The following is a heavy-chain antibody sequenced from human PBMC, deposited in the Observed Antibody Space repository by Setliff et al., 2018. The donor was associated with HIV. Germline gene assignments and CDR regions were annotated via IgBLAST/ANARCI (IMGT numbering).Heavy chain of an antibody. CDR1: GGTFSSYP. CDR3: ARERLGRSGFEYLQH. D-gene: IGHD3-22*01. J-gene: IGHJ1*01. V-gene: IGHV1-69*13. CDR2: IIPIFGTT. Sequence: SVKVSCKASGGTFSSYPISWVRQAPGQGLEWMGGIIPIFGTTHYAQKFQGRVTVTADESTSTAYMQLSTLRSEDTAVYYCARERLGRSGFEYLQHWGQGTLVTVSS.